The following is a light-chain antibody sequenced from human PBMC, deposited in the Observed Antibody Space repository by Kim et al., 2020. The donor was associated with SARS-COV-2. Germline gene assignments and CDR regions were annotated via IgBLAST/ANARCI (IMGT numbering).Light chain of an antibody. CDR1: QVIKCY. J-gene: IGKJ2*01. CDR3: QQRSNWPYT. Sequence: SLVPRRRAALSCRANQVIKCYLAWYQQKPGQAPRPLIYDASTRATGIPARFSGSASGTDFTLTISSLEPEDFAVYYCQQRSNWPYTFGQGTKLEI. CDR2: DAS. V-gene: IGKV3-11*01.